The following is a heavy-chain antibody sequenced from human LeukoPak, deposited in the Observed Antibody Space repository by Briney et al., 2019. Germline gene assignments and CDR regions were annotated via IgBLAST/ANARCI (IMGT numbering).Heavy chain of an antibody. V-gene: IGHV3-66*01. Sequence: PGGSLRLSCAASGFTVSSNYMNWVRQAPGKGLEWVSVTYSGGNTYYADSVKGRFTISRDTSKNTLWLQMNSLRVEDTAVYYCARLLAAVGTLDYWGQGTLVIVSS. J-gene: IGHJ4*02. CDR3: ARLLAAVGTLDY. D-gene: IGHD6-13*01. CDR2: TYSGGNT. CDR1: GFTVSSNY.